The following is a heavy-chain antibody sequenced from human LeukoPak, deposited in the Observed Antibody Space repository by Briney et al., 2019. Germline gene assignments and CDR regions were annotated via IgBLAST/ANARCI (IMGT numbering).Heavy chain of an antibody. CDR2: IIPIFGTA. Sequence: SVKVSCXASGGTFSSYAISWVRQAPGQGLVWMGGIIPIFGTANYAQKFQGRVTITTDESTSTAYMELSSLRSEDTAVYYCARLEGVLLEDYWGQGTLVAVSS. CDR1: GGTFSSYA. J-gene: IGHJ4*02. D-gene: IGHD3-16*01. V-gene: IGHV1-69*05. CDR3: ARLEGVLLEDY.